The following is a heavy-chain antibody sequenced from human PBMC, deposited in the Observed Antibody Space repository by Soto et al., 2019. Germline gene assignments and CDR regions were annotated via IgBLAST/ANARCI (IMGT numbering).Heavy chain of an antibody. J-gene: IGHJ4*02. CDR2: ISAHNGST. D-gene: IGHD6-13*01. CDR3: ARVIEGADSDY. V-gene: IGHV1-18*01. CDR1: GYTIINYG. Sequence: QAQLVQSGPEVKKPGASVKVSCKASGYTIINYGITWVRQAPGQGLEWMGWISAHNGSTNYAQRYQGRVTMTTETSTSTGYMELRSLRSDDTAVYYCARVIEGADSDYWGQGTLVTVSS.